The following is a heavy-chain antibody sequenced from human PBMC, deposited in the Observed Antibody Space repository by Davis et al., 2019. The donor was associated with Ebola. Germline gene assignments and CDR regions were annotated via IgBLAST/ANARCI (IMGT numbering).Heavy chain of an antibody. J-gene: IGHJ4*02. CDR3: ARPTPLNYYDSSGYFSY. V-gene: IGHV3-21*01. D-gene: IGHD3-22*01. Sequence: PGGSLRLSCAVSGFTFSNYNMNWVRQAPGKGLEWVTSISSSSSYIYYADSVKGRFTISRDNSKNTLYLQMNSLRAEDTAVYYCARPTPLNYYDSSGYFSYWGQGTLVTVSS. CDR1: GFTFSNYN. CDR2: ISSSSSYI.